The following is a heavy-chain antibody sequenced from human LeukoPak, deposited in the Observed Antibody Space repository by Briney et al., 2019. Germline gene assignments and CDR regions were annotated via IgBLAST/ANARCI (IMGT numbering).Heavy chain of an antibody. CDR1: GGSISSYY. J-gene: IGHJ5*02. D-gene: IGHD5-18*01. CDR2: IYTSGSP. CDR3: ARGGYSRRYNWFDP. Sequence: NPSETLSLTCTVSGGSISSYYWSWIRQPAGKGLEWIGRIYTSGSPNYNPSLKSRLTMSVDTSKNQFSLKLSSVTAADTAVYYCARGGYSRRYNWFDPWGQGTLVTVSS. V-gene: IGHV4-4*07.